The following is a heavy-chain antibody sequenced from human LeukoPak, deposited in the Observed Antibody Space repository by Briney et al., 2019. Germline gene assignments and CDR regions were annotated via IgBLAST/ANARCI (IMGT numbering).Heavy chain of an antibody. V-gene: IGHV4-31*03. J-gene: IGHJ4*02. Sequence: KPSQTLFLTCTVSGGSISSGGYYWSWIRQHPGKGLEWIGYIYYSGSTYYNPSLKSRVTISVGTSKNQFSLKLSSVTAADTAVYYCARGLKGDCSGGSCYPHFDYWGQGTLVTVSS. D-gene: IGHD2-15*01. CDR1: GGSISSGGYY. CDR3: ARGLKGDCSGGSCYPHFDY. CDR2: IYYSGST.